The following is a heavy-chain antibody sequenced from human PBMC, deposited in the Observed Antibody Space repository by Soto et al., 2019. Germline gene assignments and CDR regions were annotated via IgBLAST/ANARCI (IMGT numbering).Heavy chain of an antibody. D-gene: IGHD4-17*01. CDR1: GYTFISFY. J-gene: IGHJ4*02. V-gene: IGHV1-46*01. CDR3: ARLATVTPPYYFDY. Sequence: QVQLVQSGAEVKKPGASVKVSCKASGYTFISFYVHWVRQAPGQGLEWMGVINPNGGSTAYAQKFQGSVTMTRDTSTSTVYMELSSLRSEDTAVYYCARLATVTPPYYFDYWGQGTLVTVSS. CDR2: INPNGGST.